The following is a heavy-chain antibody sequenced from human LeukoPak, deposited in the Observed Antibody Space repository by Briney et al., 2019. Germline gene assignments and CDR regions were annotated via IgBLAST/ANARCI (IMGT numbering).Heavy chain of an antibody. Sequence: GGSLRLSCAASGFIISSYWMSWVRQAPGKGLEWVANIKQDGSEKYYVDSVKGRFTISRDNAKNSLYLQMNSLRAEDTAVYYCARDLYGGNEVFDYWDQGTLVTVSS. D-gene: IGHD4-23*01. CDR1: GFIISSYW. CDR3: ARDLYGGNEVFDY. V-gene: IGHV3-7*01. CDR2: IKQDGSEK. J-gene: IGHJ4*02.